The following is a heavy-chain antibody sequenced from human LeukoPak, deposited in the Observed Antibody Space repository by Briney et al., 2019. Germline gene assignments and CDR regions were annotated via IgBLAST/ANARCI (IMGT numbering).Heavy chain of an antibody. V-gene: IGHV4-59*08. CDR2: IYYNGST. CDR1: GGSITSYY. Sequence: SETLSLTCSVSGGSITSYYWSWIRQPPGKGLEWIGYIYYNGSTKYSPSLKSRVTISVDTSENQFFLKLRSVTAADKAVYYCARRGGLYCSGGRCYHYYFDYWGQGTLVTVSS. D-gene: IGHD2-15*01. J-gene: IGHJ4*02. CDR3: ARRGGLYCSGGRCYHYYFDY.